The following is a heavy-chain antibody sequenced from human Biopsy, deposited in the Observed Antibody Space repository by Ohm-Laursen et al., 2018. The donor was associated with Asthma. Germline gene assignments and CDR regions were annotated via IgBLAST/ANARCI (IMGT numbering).Heavy chain of an antibody. V-gene: IGHV3-53*01. Sequence: SLRLSCAASGFAVSSDHMFWVRQAPGKGLEWVSVIYSGGTSHTADSVRGRFTISRDFSKNTLHLQMHSLRVEDTAVYYCARGDRSNWSHYYFDYWGQGTLVTVSS. CDR3: ARGDRSNWSHYYFDY. D-gene: IGHD1-20*01. CDR1: GFAVSSDH. CDR2: IYSGGTS. J-gene: IGHJ4*02.